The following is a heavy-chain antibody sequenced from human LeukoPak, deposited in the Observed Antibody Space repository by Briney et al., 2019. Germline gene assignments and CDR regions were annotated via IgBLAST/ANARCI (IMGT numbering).Heavy chain of an antibody. CDR1: GGSISSSSYY. CDR2: IYYSGST. V-gene: IGHV4-39*07. J-gene: IGHJ4*02. CDR3: AGTYYYDSSGSDY. Sequence: SETLSLTCTVSGGSISSSSYYWGWIRQPPGKGLEWIGSIYYSGSTYYNPSLKSRVTISVDTSKNQFSLKLSSVTAADTAVYYCAGTYYYDSSGSDYWGQGTLVTVSS. D-gene: IGHD3-22*01.